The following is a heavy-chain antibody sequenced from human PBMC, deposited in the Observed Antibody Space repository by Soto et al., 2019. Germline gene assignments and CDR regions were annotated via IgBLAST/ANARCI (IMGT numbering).Heavy chain of an antibody. CDR3: ARWSYLDY. CDR1: GFTFSAYD. D-gene: IGHD3-3*01. CDR2: ISGSDGKT. V-gene: IGHV3-23*01. Sequence: GGSLRLSCAASGFTFSAYDMHWVRQAPGKGLEWVSTISGSDGKTFYADSVKGRFSISRDTSQSTLYLQMNSLRADDTAMYYCARWSYLDYWGQGTRVTVSS. J-gene: IGHJ4*02.